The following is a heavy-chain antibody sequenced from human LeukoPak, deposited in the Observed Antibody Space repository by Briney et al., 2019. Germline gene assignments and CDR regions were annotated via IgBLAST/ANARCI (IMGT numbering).Heavy chain of an antibody. D-gene: IGHD6-13*01. Sequence: GASVKVSCKASGYTFTGYYMHWMRQAPGQGLEWMGRINPNSGGTNYAQKFQGRVTMTRDTSISTAYMELSRLRSDDTAVYYCARGSSWYDYYYYMDVWGKGTTVTVSS. V-gene: IGHV1-2*06. J-gene: IGHJ6*03. CDR2: INPNSGGT. CDR1: GYTFTGYY. CDR3: ARGSSWYDYYYYMDV.